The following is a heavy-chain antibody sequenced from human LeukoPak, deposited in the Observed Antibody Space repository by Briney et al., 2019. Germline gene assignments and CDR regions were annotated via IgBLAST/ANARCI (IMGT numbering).Heavy chain of an antibody. CDR3: ARGTGYYVFDY. CDR2: IKQDGSEK. V-gene: IGHV3-7*01. Sequence: PGGSLRLSCAASGFTFSSYWMSWVRQAPGKGLEWVAKIKQDGSEKYYVDSVKGRFTISRDNAKNSLYLQMNSLRAEDTAVYYCARGTGYYVFDYWGQGTRVTVSS. J-gene: IGHJ4*02. D-gene: IGHD3-10*02. CDR1: GFTFSSYW.